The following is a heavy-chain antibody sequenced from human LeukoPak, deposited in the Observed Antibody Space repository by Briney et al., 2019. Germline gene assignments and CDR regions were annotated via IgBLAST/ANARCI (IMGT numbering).Heavy chain of an antibody. J-gene: IGHJ4*02. D-gene: IGHD3-16*02. Sequence: GGSLRLSCAASGFTFSSYEMNWVRQAPGKGLEWVSYISSSGSTIYYADSVKGRFTISRDNAKNSLYLQMNSLRAEDAAVYYCASSIMITFGGVIPAPFDSWGQGTLVTVSS. V-gene: IGHV3-48*03. CDR3: ASSIMITFGGVIPAPFDS. CDR1: GFTFSSYE. CDR2: ISSSGSTI.